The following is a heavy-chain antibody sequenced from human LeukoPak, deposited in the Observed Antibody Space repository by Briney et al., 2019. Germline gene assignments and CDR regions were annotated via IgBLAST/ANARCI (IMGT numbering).Heavy chain of an antibody. V-gene: IGHV3-30*04. CDR1: GFTFSSYA. D-gene: IGHD3-9*01. Sequence: GRSLRLSCAASGFTFSSYAMHWVRQAPGKGLEWVAVISYDGSNKYYADSVKGRFTISRDNSKNTLYLQMNSLRAEDTAVYYCARDLRGLTGCYLDAFDIWGQGTMVTVSS. J-gene: IGHJ3*02. CDR2: ISYDGSNK. CDR3: ARDLRGLTGCYLDAFDI.